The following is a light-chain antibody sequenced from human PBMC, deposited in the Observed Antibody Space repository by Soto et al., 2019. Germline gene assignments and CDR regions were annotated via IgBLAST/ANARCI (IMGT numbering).Light chain of an antibody. CDR3: TSYAGSNNYV. Sequence: QSALTQPPSASGSPGQSVTISCTGTSSDVGRYNFVSWYQQHPGKGPKLIISDVSERPSGVPDRFSGSKSGNTASLTVSGLQPEDEADYYCTSYAGSNNYVFGTGTQLTVL. CDR2: DVS. V-gene: IGLV2-8*01. CDR1: SSDVGRYNF. J-gene: IGLJ7*01.